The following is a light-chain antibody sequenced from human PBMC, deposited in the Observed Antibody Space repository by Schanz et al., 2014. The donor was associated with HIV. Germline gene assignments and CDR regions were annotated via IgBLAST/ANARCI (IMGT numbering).Light chain of an antibody. CDR3: QQYNDDSCT. CDR2: QAS. Sequence: DVQMTQSPTTLSASVGDRVTITCRASQNIGKWLTWYQQKPGKAPNLLIYQASSLNIGVPSRFSGSGSGTEFTLTISSLQPDDFATYYCQQYNDDSCTFGQGTKLEFK. V-gene: IGKV1-5*03. CDR1: QNIGKW. J-gene: IGKJ2*02.